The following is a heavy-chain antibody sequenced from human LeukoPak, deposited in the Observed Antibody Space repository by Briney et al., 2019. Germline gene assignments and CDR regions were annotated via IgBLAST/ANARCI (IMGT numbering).Heavy chain of an antibody. V-gene: IGHV4-59*08. CDR1: GDSINNYY. Sequence: SETLSLTCTVSGDSINNYYWSWIRQPPGKGLEWIGYIYYSGSTNYNPSLKSRVTISVDTSKNQFSLKLSSVTAADTAVYYCARTTDSITMVRAPLGWFDPWGQGTLVTVSS. D-gene: IGHD3-10*01. CDR2: IYYSGST. CDR3: ARTTDSITMVRAPLGWFDP. J-gene: IGHJ5*02.